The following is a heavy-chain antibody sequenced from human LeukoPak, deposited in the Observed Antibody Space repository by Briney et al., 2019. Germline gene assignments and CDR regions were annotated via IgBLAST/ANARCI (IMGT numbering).Heavy chain of an antibody. CDR3: ATRRYFDWLNAFDI. CDR1: GFTFSSYE. D-gene: IGHD3-9*01. V-gene: IGHV3-48*03. CDR2: ISSSGSTI. J-gene: IGHJ3*02. Sequence: PGGSLRLSCAASGFTFSSYEMNWVRQAPRKGLEWVSYISSSGSTIYYADSVKGRFTISRDNAKNSLYLQMNSLRAEDTAVYYCATRRYFDWLNAFDIWGQGTMVTVSS.